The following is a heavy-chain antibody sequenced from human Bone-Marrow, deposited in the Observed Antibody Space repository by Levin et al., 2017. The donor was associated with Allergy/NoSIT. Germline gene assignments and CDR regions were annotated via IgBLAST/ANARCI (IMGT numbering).Heavy chain of an antibody. Sequence: GGSLRLSCAASGFTFSDYYMTWIRQAPGKGLEWVSYISSSGSTMYYADSVKGRFTISRDNAKNSLSLQMNSLRADDASVYYCARVLDDHSYHYYYYAMDVWGQGTTVTVSS. CDR1: GFTFSDYY. D-gene: IGHD4-11*01. J-gene: IGHJ6*02. CDR2: ISSSGSTM. CDR3: ARVLDDHSYHYYYYAMDV. V-gene: IGHV3-11*01.